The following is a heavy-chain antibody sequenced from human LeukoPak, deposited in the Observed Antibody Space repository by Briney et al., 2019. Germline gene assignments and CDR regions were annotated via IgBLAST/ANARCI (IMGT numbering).Heavy chain of an antibody. J-gene: IGHJ4*02. Sequence: SETLSLTCAVYGGSFSGYYWSWIRQPPGKGLEWIGEINHSGSTNYNPSLKSRVTISVDTSENQFSLKLSSVTAADTAVYYCARVKKAYYYDSSGYFGYWGQGTLVTVSS. D-gene: IGHD3-22*01. CDR3: ARVKKAYYYDSSGYFGY. CDR2: INHSGST. V-gene: IGHV4-34*01. CDR1: GGSFSGYY.